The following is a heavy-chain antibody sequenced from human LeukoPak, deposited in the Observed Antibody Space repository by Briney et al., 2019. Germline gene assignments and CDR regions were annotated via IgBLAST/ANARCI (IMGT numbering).Heavy chain of an antibody. V-gene: IGHV3-21*01. CDR3: ARDSGIVGAYGMDV. Sequence: GGSLRLSCAASGFTFSSYSMNWVRQAPGKGLEWVSSISSSSSYIYYADSVKGRFTISRDNAKNSLYLQMNSLRAEDTAVYYCARDSGIVGAYGMDVWGQGTTVTVSS. D-gene: IGHD1-26*01. CDR1: GFTFSSYS. J-gene: IGHJ6*02. CDR2: ISSSSSYI.